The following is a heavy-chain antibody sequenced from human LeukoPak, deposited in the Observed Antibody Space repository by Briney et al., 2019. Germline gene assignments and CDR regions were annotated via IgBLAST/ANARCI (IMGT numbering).Heavy chain of an antibody. D-gene: IGHD3-10*01. CDR3: AKDARVTMVRGVSYYFDY. V-gene: IGHV3-30*02. Sequence: GGSLRLSCAASGFTFSSYGMHWVRQAPGKGLEWVAFIRYDGSNKYYADSVKGRFTISRDNSKNTLHLQMNSLRAEDTAVYYCAKDARVTMVRGVSYYFDYWGQGTLVTVSS. CDR2: IRYDGSNK. CDR1: GFTFSSYG. J-gene: IGHJ4*02.